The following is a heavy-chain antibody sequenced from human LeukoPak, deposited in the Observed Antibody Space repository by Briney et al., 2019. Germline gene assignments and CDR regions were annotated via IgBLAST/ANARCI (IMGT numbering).Heavy chain of an antibody. CDR2: MNNGPGAT. J-gene: IGHJ6*02. CDR1: GFNFSTSP. Sequence: GGSLRLSCAASGFNFSTSPMSWVRQPPGKGLEWVSAMNNGPGATFYRDSVRGRFTISRDDSKSTLYLQMNSLRAEDTGTYYCAKTHYDLLDVWGQGTTVTVSS. CDR3: AKTHYDLLDV. V-gene: IGHV3-23*01. D-gene: IGHD5-12*01.